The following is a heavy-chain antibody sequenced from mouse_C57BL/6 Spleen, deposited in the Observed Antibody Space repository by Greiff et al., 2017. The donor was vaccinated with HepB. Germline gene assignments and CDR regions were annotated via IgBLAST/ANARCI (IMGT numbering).Heavy chain of an antibody. V-gene: IGHV3-6*01. CDR1: GYSITSGYY. D-gene: IGHD1-1*01. CDR3: AREGENYYGSRGFAY. CDR2: ISYDGSN. J-gene: IGHJ3*01. Sequence: EVKLMESGPGLVKPSQSLSLTCSVTGYSITSGYYWNWIRQFPGNKLEWMGYISYDGSNNYNPSPKNRISITRDTSKNQFFLKLNSVTTEDTATYYCAREGENYYGSRGFAYWGQGTLVTVSA.